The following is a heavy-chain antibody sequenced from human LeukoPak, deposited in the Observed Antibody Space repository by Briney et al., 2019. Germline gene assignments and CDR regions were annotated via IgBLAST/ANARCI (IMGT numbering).Heavy chain of an antibody. CDR2: ISAYNGNT. D-gene: IGHD3-10*01. CDR3: ARDYNRRQEVGY. V-gene: IGHV1-18*01. CDR1: GYTFTSYG. J-gene: IGHJ4*02. Sequence: APVKVSCKASGYTFTSYGISWVRQAPGQGLEWMGWISAYNGNTNYAQKLQGRVTMTTDTSTSTAYMELRSLRSDDTAVYYCARDYNRRQEVGYWGQGTLVTVSS.